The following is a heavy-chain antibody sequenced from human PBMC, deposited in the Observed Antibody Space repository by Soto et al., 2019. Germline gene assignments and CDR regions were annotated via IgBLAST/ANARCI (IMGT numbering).Heavy chain of an antibody. CDR3: AKDVHYDIVTGIEYFHH. D-gene: IGHD3-9*01. Sequence: EVQLLESGGGLVQPGVSLRLSCAASGFTFSSYAMSWVRRAPGKGLEWVSAISGSARSTKYADSVKGRFTISRDNSKNTLFLQMSSLRAEDTAVYYCAKDVHYDIVTGIEYFHHWAQGTLVTVSS. CDR1: GFTFSSYA. V-gene: IGHV3-23*01. J-gene: IGHJ1*01. CDR2: ISGSARST.